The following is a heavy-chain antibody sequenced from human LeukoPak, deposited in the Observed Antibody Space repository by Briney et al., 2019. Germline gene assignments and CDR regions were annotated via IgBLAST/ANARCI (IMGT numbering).Heavy chain of an antibody. D-gene: IGHD6-13*01. J-gene: IGHJ4*02. CDR3: ARHSSSWAEPNFDY. CDR1: GGSISSYY. Sequence: PSETLSLTCTVSGGSISSYYWSWIRQPPGKGLEWIGYIYYSGSTNYNPSLKSRVTISVDTSKNQFSLKLSSVTAADTAVYYCARHSSSWAEPNFDYWGQGTLVTVPS. V-gene: IGHV4-59*01. CDR2: IYYSGST.